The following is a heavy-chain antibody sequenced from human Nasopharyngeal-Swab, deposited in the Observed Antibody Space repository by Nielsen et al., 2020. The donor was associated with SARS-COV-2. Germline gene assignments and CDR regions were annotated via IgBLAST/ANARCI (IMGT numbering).Heavy chain of an antibody. D-gene: IGHD2-2*01. J-gene: IGHJ6*02. V-gene: IGHV3-48*02. Sequence: GESLKISCAASGFTFSSYSMNWVRQAPGKGLEWVSYISSSSSTIYYADSVKGRFTVSRDNAKNSLYLQMNSLRDDDTAVYYCAKTPTHYQLLHYGMDVWGQGTTVTVSS. CDR2: ISSSSSTI. CDR3: AKTPTHYQLLHYGMDV. CDR1: GFTFSSYS.